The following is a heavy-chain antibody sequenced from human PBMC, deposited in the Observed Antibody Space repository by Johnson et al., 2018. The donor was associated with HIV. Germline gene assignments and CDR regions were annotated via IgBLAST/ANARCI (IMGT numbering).Heavy chain of an antibody. Sequence: VQLVESGGGLVQPGGSLRLSCAASGFTFDDYAMHWVRQAPGKGLEWVSLISWDGGSTYYGDSVKGRFPISRDNSKNSLYLQMNSLRAEDTAVYYCARALKTAKVEIDYYGSGSSGDAFDIWGQGTMVTVSS. CDR3: ARALKTAKVEIDYYGSGSSGDAFDI. D-gene: IGHD3-10*01. CDR1: GFTFDDYA. J-gene: IGHJ3*02. CDR2: ISWDGGST. V-gene: IGHV3-43D*03.